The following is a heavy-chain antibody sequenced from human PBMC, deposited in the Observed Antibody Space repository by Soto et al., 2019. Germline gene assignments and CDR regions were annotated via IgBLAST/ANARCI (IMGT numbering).Heavy chain of an antibody. CDR1: GFIFSTYW. CDR3: ARGQYCSGGTCYSAPDY. D-gene: IGHD2-15*01. V-gene: IGHV3-74*01. J-gene: IGHJ4*02. Sequence: EVQLVESGGGLVQPGGSLRLSCGASGFIFSTYWMYCVRQAPGKGLVWVSRINGDGSSTSYADSVKGRFTISRDNTKNTLYLQMNSLRAEDTALYYCARGQYCSGGTCYSAPDYWGQGTLVTVSS. CDR2: INGDGSST.